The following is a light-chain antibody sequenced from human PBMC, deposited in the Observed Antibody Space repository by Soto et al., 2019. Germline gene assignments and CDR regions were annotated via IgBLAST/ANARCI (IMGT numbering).Light chain of an antibody. V-gene: IGKV1-5*01. CDR2: DAS. CDR1: ESVHKW. Sequence: DIQMTQSPPALSASVGDRVTITCRASESVHKWLAWYQQKVGTAPKVLIYDASTLETGVPSRFSGSGSGTEFALTISSLQPNDSATYFCQQYHGSSLTFAQGTKLEI. J-gene: IGKJ1*01. CDR3: QQYHGSSLT.